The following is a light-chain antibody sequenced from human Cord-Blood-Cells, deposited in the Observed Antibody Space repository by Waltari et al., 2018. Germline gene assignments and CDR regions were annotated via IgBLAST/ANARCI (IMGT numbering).Light chain of an antibody. CDR3: SSYTSSSTAYVV. Sequence: QSALTQPASVSGSPGQSITISCTGTSSDVGGYNYFSWYQQHPGKAPKLMIYEVSNRPSGVANRFSGSKSVNTAYLTISGLQAEDEADYYCSSYTSSSTAYVVFGGGTKLTVL. CDR1: SSDVGGYNY. V-gene: IGLV2-14*01. J-gene: IGLJ2*01. CDR2: EVS.